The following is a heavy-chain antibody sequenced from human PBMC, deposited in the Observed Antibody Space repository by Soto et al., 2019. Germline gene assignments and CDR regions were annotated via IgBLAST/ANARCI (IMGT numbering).Heavy chain of an antibody. D-gene: IGHD5-18*01. J-gene: IGHJ6*02. Sequence: SETLSLTCTVSGGSISSSSYYWGWIRQPPGKGLEWIGSIYYSGSTYYNPSLKSRVTISVDTSKNQFSLKLSSVTAADTAVYYCARHRHSYGYDFYHYYGMDVWGQGTTVTVSS. CDR2: IYYSGST. CDR1: GGSISSSSYY. CDR3: ARHRHSYGYDFYHYYGMDV. V-gene: IGHV4-39*01.